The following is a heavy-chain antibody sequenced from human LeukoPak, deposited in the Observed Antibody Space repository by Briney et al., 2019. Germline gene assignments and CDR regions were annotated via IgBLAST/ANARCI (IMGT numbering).Heavy chain of an antibody. CDR1: GGSVSSGSYY. D-gene: IGHD3-22*01. V-gene: IGHV4-61*01. Sequence: PSGTLSLTCTVSGGSVSSGSYYWSWIRQPPGKGLEWIGYIYYSGSTNYNPSLKSRVTISVDTSKNQFSLKLSSVTAADTAVYYCAREDYYYDSSGYDYWGQGTLVTVSS. CDR2: IYYSGST. CDR3: AREDYYYDSSGYDY. J-gene: IGHJ4*02.